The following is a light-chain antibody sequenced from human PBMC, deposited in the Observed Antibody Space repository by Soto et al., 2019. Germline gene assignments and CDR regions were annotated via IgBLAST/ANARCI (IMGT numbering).Light chain of an antibody. V-gene: IGKV1-5*03. J-gene: IGKJ1*01. CDR2: KAS. CDR1: QSISSW. CDR3: QQYNSYPWT. Sequence: DIQMTQSPSTLSGSVGDRVTITCRASQSISSWLAWYQQKPGKAPKLLIYKASSLESGVPSRFSGSGSGTEFTLTISSLQPDDFATYYCQQYNSYPWTFGQGTKVDI.